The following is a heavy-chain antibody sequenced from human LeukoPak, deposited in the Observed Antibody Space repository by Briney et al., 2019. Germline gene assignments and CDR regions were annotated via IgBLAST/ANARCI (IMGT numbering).Heavy chain of an antibody. Sequence: SVEVSCKASGGTFSSYAISWVRQAPGQGLEWMERIIPIFGIANYAQKFQGRVTITADKSTSTAYMELSSLRSEDTAVCYCARGNYYDSSGTFDYWGQGTLVTVSS. CDR2: IIPIFGIA. V-gene: IGHV1-69*04. CDR1: GGTFSSYA. CDR3: ARGNYYDSSGTFDY. D-gene: IGHD3-22*01. J-gene: IGHJ4*02.